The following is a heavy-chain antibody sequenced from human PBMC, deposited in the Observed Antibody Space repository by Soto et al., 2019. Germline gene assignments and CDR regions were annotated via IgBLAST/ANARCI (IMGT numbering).Heavy chain of an antibody. Sequence: ASVKVSCKXSGYTFTSYAMHWVRQAPGQRLEWMGWINAGNGNTKYSQKFQGRVTITRDTSASTAYMELSSLRSEDTAVYYCARHQSGSSSPDFDYWGQGTLVTVSS. J-gene: IGHJ4*02. CDR2: INAGNGNT. D-gene: IGHD6-13*01. V-gene: IGHV1-3*01. CDR3: ARHQSGSSSPDFDY. CDR1: GYTFTSYA.